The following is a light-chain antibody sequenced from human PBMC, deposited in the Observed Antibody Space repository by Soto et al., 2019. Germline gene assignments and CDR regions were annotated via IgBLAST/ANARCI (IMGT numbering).Light chain of an antibody. CDR1: SSNIGAGYD. V-gene: IGLV1-40*01. CDR3: QSYDSSLSGSVV. CDR2: GNS. Sequence: QSVLTPPPSVSGAPGQRVTISCTGSSSNIGAGYDEHWYQQLPGTAPKLLIYGNSNRPSGVPDRFSGSKSGTSASLAITGLQAEDEADYYCQSYDSSLSGSVVFGAGTTLTVL. J-gene: IGLJ2*01.